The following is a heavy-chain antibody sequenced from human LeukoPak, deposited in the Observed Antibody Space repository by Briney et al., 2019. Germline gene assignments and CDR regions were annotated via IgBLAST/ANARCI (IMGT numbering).Heavy chain of an antibody. D-gene: IGHD6-19*01. CDR2: IYTSGST. CDR3: ARSLNSGWYYFDY. V-gene: IGHV4-61*02. J-gene: IGHJ4*02. Sequence: SQTLSLTCTVSGGSISSGGYYWSWIRQPAGKGLGWIGRIYTSGSTNYNPSLKSRVTISVDTSKSQFSLKLSSVTAADTAVYYCARSLNSGWYYFDYWGQGTLVTVSS. CDR1: GGSISSGGYY.